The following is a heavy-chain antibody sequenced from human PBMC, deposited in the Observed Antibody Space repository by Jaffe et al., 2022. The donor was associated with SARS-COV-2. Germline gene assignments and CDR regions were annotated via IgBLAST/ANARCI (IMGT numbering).Heavy chain of an antibody. D-gene: IGHD2-15*01. V-gene: IGHV3-72*01. J-gene: IGHJ6*02. CDR2: TRTKVHSYTT. Sequence: EVQLVESGGGLVQPGGSLRLSCAASGFTFSDHYMDWVRQAPGKGLEWVGRTRTKVHSYTTEYAASVKGRFTISRDDSKNSLYVQMNSLKTEDTAVYYCVRGASGAKSGPNYYGLDVWGQGTTVTVSS. CDR3: VRGASGAKSGPNYYGLDV. CDR1: GFTFSDHY.